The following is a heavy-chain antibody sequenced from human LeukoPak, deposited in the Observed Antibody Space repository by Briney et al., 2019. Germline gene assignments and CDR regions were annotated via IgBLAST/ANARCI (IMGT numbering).Heavy chain of an antibody. CDR1: GFTFSSYS. CDR3: AAPRGYSGYNGMDV. D-gene: IGHD5-12*01. V-gene: IGHV3-21*01. CDR2: ISSSSSYI. Sequence: GGSLRLSCAASGFTFSSYSMNWVRQAPGKGLEWVSSISSSSSYIYYADSVKGRFTISRDNAKNSLYLQMNSLRAEDTAVYHCAAPRGYSGYNGMDVWGKGTTVTVSS. J-gene: IGHJ6*04.